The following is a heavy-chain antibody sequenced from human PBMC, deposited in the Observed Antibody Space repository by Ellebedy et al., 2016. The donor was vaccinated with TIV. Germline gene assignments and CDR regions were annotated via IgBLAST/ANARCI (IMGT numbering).Heavy chain of an antibody. J-gene: IGHJ4*02. V-gene: IGHV3-23*01. CDR2: ISHTGSRT. Sequence: GESLKISCAASGFTFSRYAMTWVRQAPGKGLEWVSTISHTGSRTYYTDSVEGRFIISRDTSKKTLYLQMNGLRAEDTAIYYCAKGRGGGSDSSAPRYYFDYWGLGTLVTVSS. CDR1: GFTFSRYA. CDR3: AKGRGGGSDSSAPRYYFDY. D-gene: IGHD3-22*01.